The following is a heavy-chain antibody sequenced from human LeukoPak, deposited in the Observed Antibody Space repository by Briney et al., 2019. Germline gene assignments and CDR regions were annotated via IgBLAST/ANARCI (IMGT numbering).Heavy chain of an antibody. CDR3: ARRMVTVTDAFDI. V-gene: IGHV4-59*08. J-gene: IGHJ3*02. CDR2: VFHSGTT. D-gene: IGHD2-21*02. CDR1: GDSLTSHF. Sequence: SETLSLTCNVSGDSLTSHFWSWLRQTPGKGLEWIGYVFHSGTTNYSPSLKSRVTISLDTSKKQLYLRLASVTAADTAVYYCARRMVTVTDAFDIWGRGTMVSVSS.